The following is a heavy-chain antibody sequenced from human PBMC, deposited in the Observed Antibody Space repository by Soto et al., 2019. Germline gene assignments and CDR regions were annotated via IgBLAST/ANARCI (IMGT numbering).Heavy chain of an antibody. Sequence: QVQLVESGGGVVQPGRSLRLSCAASGFPLSHYSMHWVRQAPGKGLEWVAVISYDGSKKYFAASVKGRFTISRDSSKNTLFLQMDSLRVEDTAVYYCAKAAYYYDSSAFQNSLQGAYFQHWGQGTLVTVSS. CDR1: GFPLSHYS. D-gene: IGHD3-22*01. CDR2: ISYDGSKK. V-gene: IGHV3-30*18. CDR3: AKAAYYYDSSAFQNSLQGAYFQH. J-gene: IGHJ1*01.